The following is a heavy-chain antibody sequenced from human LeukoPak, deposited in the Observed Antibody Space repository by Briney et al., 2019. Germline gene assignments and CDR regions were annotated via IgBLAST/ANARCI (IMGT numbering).Heavy chain of an antibody. J-gene: IGHJ6*04. D-gene: IGHD3-10*01. CDR1: GGSVSSGSYY. Sequence: SETLSLTCTVSGGSVSSGSYYWSWIRQPPGKGLEWIGYIYYSGSTNYNPSLTSRVTISVDTSKNQFSLKLSSVTAADTAVYYCARNRRGEYYYGMDVWGKGTTVTVSS. CDR2: IYYSGST. V-gene: IGHV4-61*01. CDR3: ARNRRGEYYYGMDV.